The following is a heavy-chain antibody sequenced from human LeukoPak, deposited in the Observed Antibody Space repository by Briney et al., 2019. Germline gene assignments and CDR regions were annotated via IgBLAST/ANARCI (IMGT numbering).Heavy chain of an antibody. D-gene: IGHD2-2*01. CDR1: GYSFTSYW. V-gene: IGHV5-51*01. J-gene: IGHJ3*02. CDR3: ARQVVPAAPFDAFDI. CDR2: MYPGDSDT. Sequence: GESLKISCKGSGYSFTSYWIGWVRQMPGKGLEWMGIMYPGDSDTRYSPSFQGQVTISADKSISTAYLQWSSLKASDTAMYYCARQVVPAAPFDAFDIWGQGTMVTVSS.